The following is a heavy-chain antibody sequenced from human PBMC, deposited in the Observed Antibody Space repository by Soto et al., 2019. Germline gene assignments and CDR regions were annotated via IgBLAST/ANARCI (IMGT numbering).Heavy chain of an antibody. Sequence: ASVKVSCKASGYTFTSYYMHWVRQAPGQGLEWMGIINPSGSSTSYAQKFQGRVTMTRDTSTSTVYMELSSLISEDTAVYYCARDAMARGYSYGDYLDYWGQGTLVTVSS. D-gene: IGHD5-18*01. CDR1: GYTFTSYY. CDR3: ARDAMARGYSYGDYLDY. V-gene: IGHV1-46*01. CDR2: INPSGSST. J-gene: IGHJ4*02.